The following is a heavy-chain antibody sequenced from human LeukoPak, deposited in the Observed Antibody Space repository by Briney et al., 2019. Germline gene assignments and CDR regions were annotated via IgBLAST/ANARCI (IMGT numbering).Heavy chain of an antibody. J-gene: IGHJ4*02. V-gene: IGHV4-39*07. D-gene: IGHD2-21*02. CDR3: VRTPSCGGDCYYYFDY. CDR2: IYYSGST. CDR1: GESISSGNYY. Sequence: SETLSLTCTVSGESISSGNYYWSWIRQPPGKGLEWIGSIYYSGSTYYNPSLKSRVTISVDTSKNQFSLKLSSVTAADTAVYYCVRTPSCGGDCYYYFDYWGQGTLVTVSS.